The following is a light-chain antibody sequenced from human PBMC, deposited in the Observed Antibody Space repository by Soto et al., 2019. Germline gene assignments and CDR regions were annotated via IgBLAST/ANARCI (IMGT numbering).Light chain of an antibody. CDR3: QQDDQVWT. CDR1: QSVSTN. V-gene: IGKV3-15*01. CDR2: GAS. J-gene: IGKJ1*01. Sequence: EMVMTQSPATLSVSPGERATLSCRASQSVSTNLVWYQQKPCQAPRLLIYGASTRANGIPARFRGSGSGTEFSLTIGSLQSEDFAVYYCQQDDQVWTFGQGTKVEIK.